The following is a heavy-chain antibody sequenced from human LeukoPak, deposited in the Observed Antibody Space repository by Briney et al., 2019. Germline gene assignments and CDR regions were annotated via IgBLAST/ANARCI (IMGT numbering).Heavy chain of an antibody. D-gene: IGHD6-13*01. Sequence: ASVTVSCKASVYTFTSYDINWVRQATGQGLEWMGWMNPNSGNTGCAQKFQGRVTMTRNTSISTDYMELSSLRSEDTAVYYCARGGYSSSWRYYYYMDVWGKGTTVTVSS. CDR2: MNPNSGNT. CDR1: VYTFTSYD. V-gene: IGHV1-8*01. J-gene: IGHJ6*03. CDR3: ARGGYSSSWRYYYYMDV.